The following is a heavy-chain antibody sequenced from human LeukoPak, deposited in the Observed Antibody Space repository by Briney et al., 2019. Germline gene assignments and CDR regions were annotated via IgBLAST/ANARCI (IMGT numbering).Heavy chain of an antibody. J-gene: IGHJ4*02. Sequence: GGSLRLSCAASGFTFNNYAMNWVRQAPGKGLEWVASISGGGETTYYADSAKGRFTISRDNSQNTLYLQMNSLRAEDTAVYYCARDYADYVGYFFFDYWGQGTLVTVSS. CDR2: ISGGGETT. CDR1: GFTFNNYA. CDR3: ARDYADYVGYFFFDY. V-gene: IGHV3-23*01. D-gene: IGHD4-17*01.